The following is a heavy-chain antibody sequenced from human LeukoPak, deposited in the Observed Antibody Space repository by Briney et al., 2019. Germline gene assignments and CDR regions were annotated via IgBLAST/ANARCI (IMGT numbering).Heavy chain of an antibody. CDR2: ISGSGGST. CDR1: GFTFSTYA. CDR3: AKGPTIFGVVIDEGYYFDY. J-gene: IGHJ4*02. D-gene: IGHD3-3*01. Sequence: PGGSLRLSCAASGFTFSTYAMSWVRQAPGKGLEWVSAISGSGGSTYYADSVKGRFTISRDNSENTLYLQMNSLRADDTAVYYCAKGPTIFGVVIDEGYYFDYWGQGTLVTVSS. V-gene: IGHV3-23*01.